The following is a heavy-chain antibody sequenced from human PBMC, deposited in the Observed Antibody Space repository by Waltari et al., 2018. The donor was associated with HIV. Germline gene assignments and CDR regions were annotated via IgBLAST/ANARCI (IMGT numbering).Heavy chain of an antibody. Sequence: QVQLVQSGAEVKKPGSSVKVSCKASGGTFSSYTISWVRQAPGQGLEWMGRIIPILGIANYAQKFQGRVTITADKSTSTAYMELSSLRSEDTAVYYCVYLGYCSGGSCYRYGMDVWDQGTTVTVSS. CDR2: IIPILGIA. CDR3: VYLGYCSGGSCYRYGMDV. J-gene: IGHJ6*02. V-gene: IGHV1-69*02. D-gene: IGHD2-15*01. CDR1: GGTFSSYT.